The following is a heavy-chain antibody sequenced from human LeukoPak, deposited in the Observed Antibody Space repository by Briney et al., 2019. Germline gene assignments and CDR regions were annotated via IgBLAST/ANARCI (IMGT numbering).Heavy chain of an antibody. Sequence: SETLSLTCAVSGGSISSGGYSWSWIRQPPGKGLEWIGYIYHSGSTYYSPSLKSRVTISVDRSKNQFSLKLTSVTAADTAVYYRARSITMIVVVITVFDYWGQGTLVTVSS. V-gene: IGHV4-30-2*01. CDR2: IYHSGST. CDR1: GGSISSGGYS. D-gene: IGHD3-22*01. CDR3: ARSITMIVVVITVFDY. J-gene: IGHJ4*02.